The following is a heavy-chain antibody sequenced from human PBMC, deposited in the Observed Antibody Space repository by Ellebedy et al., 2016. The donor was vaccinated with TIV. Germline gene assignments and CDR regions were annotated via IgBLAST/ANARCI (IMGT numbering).Heavy chain of an antibody. J-gene: IGHJ5*02. D-gene: IGHD1-26*01. CDR3: AKVALGYSGWDWFDP. V-gene: IGHV3-23*01. Sequence: GGSLRLXXAASGFTFSHSAMSWVRPAPGKGLEWVSVISAGGGNTYYADSVKGRFTVSRDDSKNTVYLHMGSLRAEDTALYYCAKVALGYSGWDWFDPWGQGTLVTVSS. CDR2: ISAGGGNT. CDR1: GFTFSHSA.